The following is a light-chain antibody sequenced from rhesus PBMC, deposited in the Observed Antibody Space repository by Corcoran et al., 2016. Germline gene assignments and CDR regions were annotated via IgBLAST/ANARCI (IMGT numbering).Light chain of an antibody. J-gene: IGKJ1*01. V-gene: IGKV1-36*02. CDR1: QGISDY. CDR2: AAS. Sequence: DIQMTQSPSSLSASVGDRVTITCRASQGISDYLSWYQQKQGKAPKRLIYAASSLESGVPSRFSGSGSGTECSLTISSLQSEDFATYYCQHYYTTPWTFGPGTKVEIK. CDR3: QHYYTTPWT.